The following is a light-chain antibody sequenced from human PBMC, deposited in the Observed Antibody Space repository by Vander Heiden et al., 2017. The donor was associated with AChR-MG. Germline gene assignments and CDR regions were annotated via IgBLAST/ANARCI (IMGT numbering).Light chain of an antibody. CDR1: SSDVGKYYL. CDR2: DVT. Sequence: QSALTQPASVSGSPGQSITISCTGTSSDVGKYYLVSWYQHHPGKAPKLMIYDVTKRPSGVSDRFSGSKSGNTASLTVSGLQAEDEADYYCSSYTIATTRVFGGGTKLTVL. CDR3: SSYTIATTRV. J-gene: IGLJ3*02. V-gene: IGLV2-14*02.